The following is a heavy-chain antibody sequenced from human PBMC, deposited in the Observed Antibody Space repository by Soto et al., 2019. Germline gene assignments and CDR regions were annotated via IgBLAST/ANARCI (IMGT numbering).Heavy chain of an antibody. J-gene: IGHJ4*02. CDR3: VRSSGWTGDY. CDR1: GFTFSSYW. V-gene: IGHV3-74*01. CDR2: INSDGSST. D-gene: IGHD3-10*01. Sequence: PGGSLRLSCAASGFTFSSYWMHWVRQAPGKGLVWVSRINSDGSSTSYADSVKGRFAISRDNAKNSLYLQMNSLRVDDTAVYHCVRSSGWTGDYWGQGILVTVSS.